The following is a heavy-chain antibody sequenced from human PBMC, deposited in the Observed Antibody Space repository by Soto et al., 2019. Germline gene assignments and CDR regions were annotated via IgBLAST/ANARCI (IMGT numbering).Heavy chain of an antibody. J-gene: IGHJ4*02. D-gene: IGHD3-22*01. CDR2: ISYDGTNK. V-gene: IGHV3-30*18. CDR3: AKEDSDSVPYYPVSPGFDY. Sequence: GGSLRLSCAASGFTFSTYGMHWVRQAPGKGLEWVAVISYDGTNKFYADSVKGRFTISRDNSKNTLFLQMNSLRAEDAAVYYCAKEDSDSVPYYPVSPGFDYRGPGTPVTVSS. CDR1: GFTFSTYG.